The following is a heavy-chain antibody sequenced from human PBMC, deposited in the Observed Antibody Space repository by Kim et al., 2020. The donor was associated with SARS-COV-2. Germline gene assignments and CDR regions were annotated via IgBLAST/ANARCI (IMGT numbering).Heavy chain of an antibody. CDR3: AKGYYYGSGSYDAFDI. J-gene: IGHJ3*02. CDR2: ISWDGGST. V-gene: IGHV3-43*01. Sequence: GGSLRLSCAASGFTFDDYTMHWVRQAPGKGLEWVSLISWDGGSTYYADSVKGRFTISRDNSKNSLYLQMNSLRTEDTALYYCAKGYYYGSGSYDAFDIWGQGTMVTVSS. D-gene: IGHD3-10*01. CDR1: GFTFDDYT.